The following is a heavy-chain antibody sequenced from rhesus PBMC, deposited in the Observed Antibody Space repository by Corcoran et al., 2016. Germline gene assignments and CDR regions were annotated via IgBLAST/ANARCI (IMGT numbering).Heavy chain of an antibody. V-gene: IGHV4S10*01. J-gene: IGHJ4*01. CDR1: GGSISDSDR. CDR3: ARDRDYVGY. CDR2: INASSTRT. Sequence: QVQLQESGLGVVKPSETLSLTCAVSGGSISDSDRWSWIRQPPGKGLEWIGYINASSTRTNTNPSLRSRVTISKDTSKNQFSLKLSSVTAADTAVYYCARDRDYVGYWRQGVLVTVSS.